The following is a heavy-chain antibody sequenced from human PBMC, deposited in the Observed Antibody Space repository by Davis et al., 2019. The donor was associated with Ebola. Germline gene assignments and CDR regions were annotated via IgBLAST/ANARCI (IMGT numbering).Heavy chain of an antibody. CDR1: GCILSRYF. V-gene: IGHV3-7*01. D-gene: IGHD6-19*01. CDR3: ARSLSSGVIWSDAFEI. CDR2: IKQDGSEK. Sequence: GESLKTSRASPGCILSRYFLSWVRHAPGKGLEWVANIKQDGSEKYYVDSVKGRFTISRDNAKNSLYLQMNSLRAEDTAVYYCARSLSSGVIWSDAFEIGGQGTMVTVSS. J-gene: IGHJ3*02.